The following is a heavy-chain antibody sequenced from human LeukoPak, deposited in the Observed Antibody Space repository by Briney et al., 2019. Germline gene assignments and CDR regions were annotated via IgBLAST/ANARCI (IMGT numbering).Heavy chain of an antibody. J-gene: IGHJ3*02. CDR1: GFTFRSYG. D-gene: IGHD2-8*01. CDR3: AKDRSAQIVLGAFDI. Sequence: QPGGSLRLSCAASGFTFRSYGMYWVRQAPGKGLEYVAIISFDGSNDYHADSVKGRFTISRDNSKDTLYLQMNSLRGDDTAVYYCAKDRSAQIVLGAFDIWGQGTLVTVSS. V-gene: IGHV3-30*18. CDR2: ISFDGSND.